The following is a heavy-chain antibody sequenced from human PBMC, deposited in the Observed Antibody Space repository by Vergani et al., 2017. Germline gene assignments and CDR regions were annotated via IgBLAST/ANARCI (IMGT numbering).Heavy chain of an antibody. J-gene: IGHJ4*02. Sequence: QVQLVQSGAEVKKPGSSVKVSCKASGGTFSSYAISWVRQAPGQGLEWMGGIIPIFGTANYAQKFQGRVTITADESTSTAYMELSSLRSEDTAVYYCARGVAVAGTLRGSVHFDYWGQGTLVTVSS. CDR2: IIPIFGTA. CDR1: GGTFSSYA. D-gene: IGHD6-13*01. CDR3: ARGVAVAGTLRGSVHFDY. V-gene: IGHV1-69*01.